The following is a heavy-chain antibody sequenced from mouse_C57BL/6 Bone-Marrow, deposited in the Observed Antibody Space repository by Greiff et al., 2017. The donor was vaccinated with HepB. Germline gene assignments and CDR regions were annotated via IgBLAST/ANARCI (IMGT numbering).Heavy chain of an antibody. CDR1: GYTFTSYW. CDR3: ARYYYGSLPWFAY. V-gene: IGHV1-55*01. CDR2: IYPGSGST. D-gene: IGHD1-1*01. J-gene: IGHJ3*01. Sequence: VQLQQPGAELVKPGASVKMSCKASGYTFTSYWITWVKQRPGQGLEWIGDIYPGSGSTNYNEKFKSKATLTVDTSSSTAYMQLSSLTSEDSAVYYCARYYYGSLPWFAYWGQGTLVTVSA.